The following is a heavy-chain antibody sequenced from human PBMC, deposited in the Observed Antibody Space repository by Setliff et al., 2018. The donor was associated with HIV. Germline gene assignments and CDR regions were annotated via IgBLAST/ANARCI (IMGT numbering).Heavy chain of an antibody. CDR1: GGSISSSSYY. J-gene: IGHJ4*02. CDR2: IYYSGGT. Sequence: SETLSLTCTVSGGSISSSSYYWGWIRQPPGKGLEWIGSIYYSGGTYYNPSLKSRVTISVDTSKNQFSLKLSSVTAADTAVYYCARDPSTGWYYLDFWGPGALVTVSS. CDR3: ARDPSTGWYYLDF. D-gene: IGHD6-19*01. V-gene: IGHV4-39*07.